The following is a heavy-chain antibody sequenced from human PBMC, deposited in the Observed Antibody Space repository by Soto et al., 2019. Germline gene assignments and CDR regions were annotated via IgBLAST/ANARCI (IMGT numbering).Heavy chain of an antibody. CDR1: GVTFSSCS. J-gene: IGHJ5*02. CDR3: ARALELPETTGSHGFDP. Sequence: GASVEGCCKAPGVTFSSCSRSWVRQAPGKGLEWMGWINPIFGGTKSAQKFRDRVSMTRDTAISTAYMELSRLTSDDTAIYYCARALELPETTGSHGFDPWGQGTPVTVPS. CDR2: INPIFGGT. D-gene: IGHD1-1*01. V-gene: IGHV1-2*02.